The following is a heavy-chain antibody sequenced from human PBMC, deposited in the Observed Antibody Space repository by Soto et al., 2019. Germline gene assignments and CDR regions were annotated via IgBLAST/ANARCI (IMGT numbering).Heavy chain of an antibody. V-gene: IGHV4-59*12. Sequence: SETLSLTCTASGGSISTYYWSWIQQPPGKGLEWIGYIYYSGSTSYNPSLTSRVTISVDTSKNQFSLKLNPVTAADTAVYYCASDRSSGWDQGYGMDVWGQGTTFTVSS. J-gene: IGHJ6*02. CDR2: IYYSGST. D-gene: IGHD6-19*01. CDR1: GGSISTYY. CDR3: ASDRSSGWDQGYGMDV.